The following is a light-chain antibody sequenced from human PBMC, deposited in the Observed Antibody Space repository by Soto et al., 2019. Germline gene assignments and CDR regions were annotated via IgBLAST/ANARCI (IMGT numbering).Light chain of an antibody. CDR2: EVT. Sequence: SVLTQPASVSGSPGQSIAISCTGSSSDVGIYNYVSWYQQHPGKVPKLIIYEVTNRPSGVPNRFSGSKSGNTASLTISGLQAEDEADYYCSSYTTSSTRVFGTGTKVTVL. J-gene: IGLJ1*01. CDR3: SSYTTSSTRV. V-gene: IGLV2-14*01. CDR1: SSDVGIYNY.